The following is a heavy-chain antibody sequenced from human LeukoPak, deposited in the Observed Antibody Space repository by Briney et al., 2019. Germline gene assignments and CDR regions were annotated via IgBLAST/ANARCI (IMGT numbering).Heavy chain of an antibody. CDR2: INPNSGGA. V-gene: IGHV1-2*02. D-gene: IGHD3-10*01. CDR1: GYTFTGYY. CDR3: ARGARGVISYFDY. Sequence: ASVKVSCKASGYTFTGYYMHWVRQAPGQGLEWMGWINPNSGGANYAQKFQGRVTMTRDTSISTAYMELSRLRSDDTAVYYCARGARGVISYFDYWGQGTLVTVSS. J-gene: IGHJ4*02.